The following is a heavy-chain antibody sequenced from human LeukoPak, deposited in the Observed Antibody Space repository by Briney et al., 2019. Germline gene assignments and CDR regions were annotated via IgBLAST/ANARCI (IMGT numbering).Heavy chain of an antibody. J-gene: IGHJ3*01. D-gene: IGHD3-16*02. CDR2: IKEDGSEK. Sequence: GGSLRLSCVASVFTFSDYWMSWVRQAPGKGLDWVATIKEDGSEKYYVDSVKGRFTISRDNTKNSLHLQMNSLRAEDTAVYYCARDALSLWGQGTMVTVSS. CDR3: ARDALSL. CDR1: VFTFSDYW. V-gene: IGHV3-7*04.